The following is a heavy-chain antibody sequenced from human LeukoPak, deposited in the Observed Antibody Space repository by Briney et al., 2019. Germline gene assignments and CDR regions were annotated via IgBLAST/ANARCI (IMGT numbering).Heavy chain of an antibody. CDR2: ISSSSSYI. CDR3: ARDPAGLCSGGSCYRWFVP. CDR1: GFTFSSYS. D-gene: IGHD2-15*01. V-gene: IGHV3-21*01. J-gene: IGHJ5*02. Sequence: PGGSLRLSCAASGFTFSSYSMNWVRQAPGKGLEWVSSISSSSSYIYYADSVKGRFTISRDNAKNSLYLQMNSLRAEDTAVYYCARDPAGLCSGGSCYRWFVPWGEGTLVTVSS.